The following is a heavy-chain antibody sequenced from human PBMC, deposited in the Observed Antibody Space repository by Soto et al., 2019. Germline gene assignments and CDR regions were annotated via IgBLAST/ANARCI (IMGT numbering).Heavy chain of an antibody. J-gene: IGHJ4*02. D-gene: IGHD7-27*01. CDR1: GFTFSSYT. Sequence: EVQLLESGGGLVQPGGSLRLSCAASGFTFSSYTMSWVRQGPGKGLEWVSGISSSGGSTGYADSVKGRFTISRDHFKNTLYLQMNSLRAEDTAVYYCAKGWGDYWGQGTPVTVSS. V-gene: IGHV3-23*01. CDR3: AKGWGDY. CDR2: ISSSGGST.